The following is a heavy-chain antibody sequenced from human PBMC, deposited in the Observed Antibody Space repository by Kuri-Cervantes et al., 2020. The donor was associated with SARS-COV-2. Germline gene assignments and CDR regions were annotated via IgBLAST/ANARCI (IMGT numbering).Heavy chain of an antibody. CDR1: GFTFSSYG. J-gene: IGHJ4*02. Sequence: GESLKISCAASGFTFSSYGMHWVRQAPGKGLEWVAVTSYDGSNKYYADSVKGRFTISRDNSKNTLYLQMNSLRAEDTAVYYCARGSSGSYPLDYWGQGTLVTVSS. V-gene: IGHV3-30*19. CDR2: TSYDGSNK. D-gene: IGHD1-26*01. CDR3: ARGSSGSYPLDY.